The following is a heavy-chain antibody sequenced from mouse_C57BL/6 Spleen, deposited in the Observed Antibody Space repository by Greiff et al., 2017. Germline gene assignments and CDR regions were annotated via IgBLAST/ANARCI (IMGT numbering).Heavy chain of an antibody. CDR1: GYAFSSYW. J-gene: IGHJ3*01. Sequence: VQLQQSGAELVKPGASVKISCKASGYAFSSYWMNWVKQRPGKGLEWIGQIYPGDGDTNYNGKFKGKATLTADKSSSTAYMQLSSLTSEDSAVYFCARWGFGSSYDAYWGQGTLVTVSA. D-gene: IGHD1-1*01. CDR3: ARWGFGSSYDAY. CDR2: IYPGDGDT. V-gene: IGHV1-80*01.